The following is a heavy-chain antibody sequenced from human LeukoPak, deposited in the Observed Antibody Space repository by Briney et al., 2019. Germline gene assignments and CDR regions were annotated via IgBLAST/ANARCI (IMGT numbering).Heavy chain of an antibody. CDR2: INTNTGNP. CDR1: GYTFTSYA. D-gene: IGHD6-6*01. Sequence: GASVKVSCKASGYTFTSYAMNWVRQAPGQGLEWMGWINTNTGNPTYAQGFTGRFVFSLDTSVGTACLQISSLKAEDTAVYYCARDPTPVSESYSSSINWFDPWGQGTLVTVSS. CDR3: ARDPTPVSESYSSSINWFDP. V-gene: IGHV7-4-1*02. J-gene: IGHJ5*02.